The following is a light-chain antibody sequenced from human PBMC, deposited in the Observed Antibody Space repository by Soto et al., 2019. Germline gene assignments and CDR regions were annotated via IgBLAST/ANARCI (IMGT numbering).Light chain of an antibody. CDR2: GAS. Sequence: EVVMTQSPATLSVSPGERVTLSCRASQSISDNLAWYQQNPGQAPRLLIYGASSRATGIPARFSGSGSGTEFTLTISSLQSEDFAVYYCQQYNNAWTFCQGTKVEIK. CDR3: QQYNNAWT. CDR1: QSISDN. V-gene: IGKV3-15*01. J-gene: IGKJ1*01.